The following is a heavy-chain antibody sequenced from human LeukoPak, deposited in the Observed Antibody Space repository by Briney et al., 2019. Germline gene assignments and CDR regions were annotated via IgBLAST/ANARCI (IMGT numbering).Heavy chain of an antibody. D-gene: IGHD2-8*02. Sequence: PSETLSLTCAVYRGSFSGYFWSWIRQTPGKGLEWLGEMNDSGSTNYNPSLKSRVTISVAVSKNQYSLRLTSVTAADTAVYYCARKGFVESTGWRGAFDVGGQGTMVTVSS. CDR2: MNDSGST. J-gene: IGHJ3*01. CDR3: ARKGFVESTGWRGAFDV. CDR1: RGSFSGYF. V-gene: IGHV4-34*01.